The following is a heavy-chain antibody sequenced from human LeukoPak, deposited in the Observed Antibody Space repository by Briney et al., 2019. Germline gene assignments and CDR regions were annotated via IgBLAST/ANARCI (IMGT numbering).Heavy chain of an antibody. D-gene: IGHD4-17*01. CDR1: GYTFTDYY. V-gene: IGHV1-2*02. J-gene: IGHJ4*02. CDR3: AREGGPYGDFPFDN. CDR2: INPNSGGT. Sequence: ASVKVSCKASGYTFTDYYMHWVRQAPGQGLEWMGWINPNSGGTNYAQKFQGRVTMTRDTSISTAYMELSRLRSDDTAVYYCAREGGPYGDFPFDNWGQGTLVTVSS.